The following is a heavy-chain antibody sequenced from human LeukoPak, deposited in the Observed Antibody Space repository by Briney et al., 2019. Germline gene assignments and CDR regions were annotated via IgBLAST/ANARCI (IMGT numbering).Heavy chain of an antibody. D-gene: IGHD3-22*01. Sequence: GGSLRHSCAASGFTFSSYEMNWVRQAPGKGLEWVSYISSSGSTIYYADSVKGRFTISRDNANNSLYLQMNSLRAEDTAVYYCASEGPPKYYYASSGYYPDFFDYWGQGTLVTVSS. V-gene: IGHV3-48*03. CDR2: ISSSGSTI. CDR1: GFTFSSYE. CDR3: ASEGPPKYYYASSGYYPDFFDY. J-gene: IGHJ4*02.